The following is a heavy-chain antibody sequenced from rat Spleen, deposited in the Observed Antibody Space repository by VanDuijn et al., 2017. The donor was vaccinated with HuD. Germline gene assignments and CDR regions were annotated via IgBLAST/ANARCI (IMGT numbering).Heavy chain of an antibody. D-gene: IGHD5-1*01. CDR2: ISYDGSST. CDR3: ARCLNWGGSAAGYFDF. J-gene: IGHJ1*01. CDR1: GFTFSNYG. Sequence: EVQLVESGGGLVQPGRSLKLSCAASGFTFSNYGMAWVRQAPTKGLEWVATISYDGSSTYYRDSVKGRFTISRDNAKSTLYLQMDSLRSEDTATDYCARCLNWGGSAAGYFDFWGPGTMVTVSS. V-gene: IGHV5-29*01.